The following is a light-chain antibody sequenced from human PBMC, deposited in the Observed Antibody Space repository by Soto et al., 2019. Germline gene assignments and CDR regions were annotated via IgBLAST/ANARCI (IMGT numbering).Light chain of an antibody. J-gene: IGKJ1*01. CDR2: GAS. V-gene: IGKV3-20*01. CDR1: QTIRSNY. CDR3: QQYGDSPSWT. Sequence: EIVLTQSPGTLSLSPGERATLSCRASQTIRSNYLAWYQQKPGQAPRLLIYGASYRATGIPDRFSGSGSGTDFTFTISRLEPEDFAVYHCQQYGDSPSWTFGQGTKVDIK.